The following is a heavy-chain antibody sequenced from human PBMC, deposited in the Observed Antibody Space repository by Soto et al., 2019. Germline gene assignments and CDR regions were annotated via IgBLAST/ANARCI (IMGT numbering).Heavy chain of an antibody. Sequence: ASVKVSCKASGYTFTSYGISWVRQAPGQGLEWMGWISAYNGNTNYAQKLQGRVTMTTDTSTSTAYMELRSLRSDDTAVYYCAIHPNANWNYDYWGQGTLVTVSS. D-gene: IGHD1-7*01. V-gene: IGHV1-18*01. CDR3: AIHPNANWNYDY. J-gene: IGHJ4*02. CDR2: ISAYNGNT. CDR1: GYTFTSYG.